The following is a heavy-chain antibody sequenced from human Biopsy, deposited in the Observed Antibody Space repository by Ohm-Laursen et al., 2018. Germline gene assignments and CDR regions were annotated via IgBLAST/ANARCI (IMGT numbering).Heavy chain of an antibody. D-gene: IGHD4-23*01. CDR2: ISHTGYT. CDR3: ARGSNEYGGLYFPH. CDR1: GGSFTGHY. V-gene: IGHV4-59*11. J-gene: IGHJ1*01. Sequence: WQTLSLTCTVSGGSFTGHYWTWIRQPPGKGLEWIGHISHTGYTSYKSSLKSRVTISLDTSRKHFSLRLTSLAAADTAVYYCARGSNEYGGLYFPHWGQGTLVTVSS.